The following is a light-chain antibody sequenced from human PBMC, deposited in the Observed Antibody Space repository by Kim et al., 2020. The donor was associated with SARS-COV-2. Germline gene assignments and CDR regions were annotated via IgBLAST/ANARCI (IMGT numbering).Light chain of an antibody. V-gene: IGLV3-19*01. CDR2: DKN. Sequence: ALGQPVRITCPGDGLGTLYANWYQQKPGQAPVLVIYDKNDRPSGIPDRFSGSSSGSTASLTITGAQAEDEADYYCNSWDSSREHLVFGGGTTLTVL. CDR3: NSWDSSREHLV. J-gene: IGLJ3*02. CDR1: GLGTLY.